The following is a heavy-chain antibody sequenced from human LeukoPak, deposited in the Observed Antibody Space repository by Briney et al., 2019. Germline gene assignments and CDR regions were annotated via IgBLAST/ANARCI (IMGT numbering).Heavy chain of an antibody. D-gene: IGHD6-13*01. CDR3: ARGSREEAAGGDYYYYGMDV. Sequence: ASVKVSCKASGYTFTSYAMHWVRQAPGQRLEWMGWINAGNGNTKYSQKFQGRVTITRDTSASTAYMELSSLRSEDTAVYYCARGSREEAAGGDYYYYGMDVWGQGTTVTVSS. CDR1: GYTFTSYA. V-gene: IGHV1-3*01. J-gene: IGHJ6*02. CDR2: INAGNGNT.